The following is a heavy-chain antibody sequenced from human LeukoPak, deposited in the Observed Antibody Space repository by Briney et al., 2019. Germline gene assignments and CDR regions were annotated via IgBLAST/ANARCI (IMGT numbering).Heavy chain of an antibody. CDR1: GFTFRDYQ. CDR2: IHSTPKTM. D-gene: IGHD4-17*01. J-gene: IGHJ4*02. CDR3: ARSGYGDYEY. Sequence: GGSLRLSCEASGFTFRDYQMSWIRQATGQGLEWISYIHSTPKTMYYADSAKGRFTISRDNAKNSLYLQMNSLRVDDTAVYYCARSGYGDYEYWGQGTRVTVSS. V-gene: IGHV3-11*01.